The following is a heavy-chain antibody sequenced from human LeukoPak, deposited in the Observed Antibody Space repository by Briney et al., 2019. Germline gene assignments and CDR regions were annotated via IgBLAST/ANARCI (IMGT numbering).Heavy chain of an antibody. J-gene: IGHJ6*02. D-gene: IGHD4-17*01. Sequence: PGGSLRLSCAASGFTFDDYVMHWVRQAPGKGLEWVSGISWNGGSVGYADSVKGRFTISRDNAKNSLYLQMNSLRAEDTALYYCAKDLYGDYEYGMDVWGQGTTVTVSS. V-gene: IGHV3-9*01. CDR2: ISWNGGSV. CDR3: AKDLYGDYEYGMDV. CDR1: GFTFDDYV.